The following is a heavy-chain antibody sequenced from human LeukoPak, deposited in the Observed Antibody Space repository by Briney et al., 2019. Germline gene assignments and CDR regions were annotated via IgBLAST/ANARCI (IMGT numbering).Heavy chain of an antibody. J-gene: IGHJ4*02. V-gene: IGHV3-7*03. D-gene: IGHD6-13*01. CDR1: GFTFSAYW. CDR2: IKQDGSDK. Sequence: GGSLRLSCAASGFTFSAYWMSWVRQAPGKGLEWVANIKQDGSDKFYADSMKGRFTISRDNAKNSVYLQMDSLRAEDTAVYYCAKGSHFDYWGQGTLVTVSS. CDR3: AKGSHFDY.